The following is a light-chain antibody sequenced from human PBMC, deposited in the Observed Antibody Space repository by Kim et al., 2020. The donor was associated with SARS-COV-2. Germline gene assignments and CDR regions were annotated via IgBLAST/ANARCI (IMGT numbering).Light chain of an antibody. Sequence: EIVLTQSPGTLSLSPGERATLSCRASQSVSSSYLAWYQQKPGQAPRLLISDATNRATGTPARFSGSGSGTDFTLTISSLEPEDFAVYYCQQRNNWPLTFGGGTKVDIK. V-gene: IGKV3D-20*02. CDR1: QSVSSSY. CDR3: QQRNNWPLT. J-gene: IGKJ4*01. CDR2: DAT.